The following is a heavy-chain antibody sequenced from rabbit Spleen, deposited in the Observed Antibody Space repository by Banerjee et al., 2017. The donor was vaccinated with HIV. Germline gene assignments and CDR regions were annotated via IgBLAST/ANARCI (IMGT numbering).Heavy chain of an antibody. Sequence: QEQLEESGGGLVKPEGSLTLTCKASGYSFSDKDVMCWGRQAPGKGLEWIACINIVTGKDVYATWAKGRFLMSRTSSTTVTLQMSPLTAADTASYFCARDTSSSFSSYGMDLWGPGTLGTVS. J-gene: IGHJ6*01. CDR3: ARDTSSSFSSYGMDL. CDR2: INIVTGKD. CDR1: GYSFSDKDV. V-gene: IGHV1S45*01. D-gene: IGHD1-1*01.